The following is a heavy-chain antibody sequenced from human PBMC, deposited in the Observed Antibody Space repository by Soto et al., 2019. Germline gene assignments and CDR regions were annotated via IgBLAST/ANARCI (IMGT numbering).Heavy chain of an antibody. CDR2: IYWDDDE. Sequence: QITLKESGPALVNPTQTLTLTFTFSGFSLTTRGVGGGWIRQPPGKTLEWLALIYWDDDEGYSPSLKSRLTITKDTSKHQVVLTLTNMDLVDTATYYCAHRPRGYRYHFDYWGQGTLVSVSS. J-gene: IGHJ4*02. D-gene: IGHD5-18*01. CDR3: AHRPRGYRYHFDY. CDR1: GFSLTTRGVG. V-gene: IGHV2-5*02.